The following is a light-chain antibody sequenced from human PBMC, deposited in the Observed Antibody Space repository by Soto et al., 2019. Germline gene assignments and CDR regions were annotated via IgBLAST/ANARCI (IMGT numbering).Light chain of an antibody. V-gene: IGKV3-20*01. CDR3: QQYDNSPYT. Sequence: EIVLTQSPGTLSLSPGERATLSRRASQSISSSYLAWYQQKSGQAPRLLISGASSRATGIPDRFSGSGSGTDFTLTISRLEPEDFAVYYCQQYDNSPYTFGQGTKLEIK. J-gene: IGKJ2*01. CDR2: GAS. CDR1: QSISSSY.